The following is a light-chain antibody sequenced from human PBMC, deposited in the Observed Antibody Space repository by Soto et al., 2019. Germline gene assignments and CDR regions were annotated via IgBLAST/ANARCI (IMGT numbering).Light chain of an antibody. J-gene: IGLJ2*01. CDR2: GNS. V-gene: IGLV1-40*01. Sequence: QSVLTQPPSVAGARGQRVTISCTGSSSNIGAGYDVHWYQQIPGTAPKLLIYGNSNRPSGVPDRFSGSKSGTSASLAITGLQAVDEADYYCQSYDSSLSGSVFGGGTKLTVL. CDR3: QSYDSSLSGSV. CDR1: SSNIGAGYD.